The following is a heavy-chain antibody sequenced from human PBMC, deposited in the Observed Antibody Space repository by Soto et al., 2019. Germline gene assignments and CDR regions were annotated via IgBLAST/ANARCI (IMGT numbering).Heavy chain of an antibody. CDR3: ARHEGNGNVWPLDY. CDR1: GDSIGTTHSY. J-gene: IGHJ4*02. D-gene: IGHD2-8*01. CDR2: IHYSGST. Sequence: SETLSLTCTVSGDSIGTTHSYWAWIRQSPGKGLGWIGNIHYSGSTYYMPSLRSRVTLSVDTSKNQFSLRLTSVTAEDTAVYYCARHEGNGNVWPLDYWGQGILVTVSS. V-gene: IGHV4-39*01.